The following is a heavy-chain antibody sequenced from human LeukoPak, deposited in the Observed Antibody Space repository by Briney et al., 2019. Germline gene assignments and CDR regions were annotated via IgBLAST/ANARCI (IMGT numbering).Heavy chain of an antibody. CDR2: ISSSSSYI. J-gene: IGHJ4*02. CDR3: AREEGSGYAHYFDY. V-gene: IGHV3-21*01. Sequence: GGSLRLSCAASGFTFSSYSMNWVRQAPGKGLEWVSSISSSSSYIYYADSVKGRFTISRDNAKNSLYLQMNSRRAEDTAVYYCAREEGSGYAHYFDYWGQGTLVTVSS. CDR1: GFTFSSYS. D-gene: IGHD3-22*01.